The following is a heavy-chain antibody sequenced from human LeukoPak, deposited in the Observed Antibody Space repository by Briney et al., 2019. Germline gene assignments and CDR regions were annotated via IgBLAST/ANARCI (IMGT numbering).Heavy chain of an antibody. J-gene: IGHJ3*02. CDR1: GFTFSIFS. V-gene: IGHV3-48*01. CDR3: ARARGTMVDAFDI. Sequence: PGGSLRLSCAASGFTFSIFSMTWVRQAPGKGLEWVLYISSSSSSIYYADSVKGRFTVSRDNAKNSLYLQMNSLRAEDTAVFYCARARGTMVDAFDIWGQGTMVTVSS. CDR2: ISSSSSSI. D-gene: IGHD3-10*01.